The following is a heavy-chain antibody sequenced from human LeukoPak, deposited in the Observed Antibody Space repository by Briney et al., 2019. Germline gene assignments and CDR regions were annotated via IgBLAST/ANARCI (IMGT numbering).Heavy chain of an antibody. Sequence: GGSLRLSCAASGFTVSSNYMSWVRQAPGKGLEWVSVIYSGGSTYYADSVKGRFTISRDNSKNTLYLQMGSLRAEDMAVYYCARVGCSSTSCYAYDYWGQGTLVTVSS. CDR2: IYSGGST. V-gene: IGHV3-66*01. J-gene: IGHJ4*02. D-gene: IGHD2-2*01. CDR1: GFTVSSNY. CDR3: ARVGCSSTSCYAYDY.